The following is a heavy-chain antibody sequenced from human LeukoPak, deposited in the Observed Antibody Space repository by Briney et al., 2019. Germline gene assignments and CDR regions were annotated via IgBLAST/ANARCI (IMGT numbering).Heavy chain of an antibody. J-gene: IGHJ4*02. Sequence: SETLSLTCTVSGGSISSYYWSWTRQPPGKGLEWIGYIYYSGSTNYNPSLKSRVTISVDTSKNQFSLKLSSVTAADTAVYYCARGPYDYVWGSYRYTLFDYWGQGTLVTVSS. D-gene: IGHD3-16*02. V-gene: IGHV4-59*12. CDR2: IYYSGST. CDR3: ARGPYDYVWGSYRYTLFDY. CDR1: GGSISSYY.